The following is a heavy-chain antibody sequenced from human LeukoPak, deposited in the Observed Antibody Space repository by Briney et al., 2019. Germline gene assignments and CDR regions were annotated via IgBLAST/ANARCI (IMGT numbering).Heavy chain of an antibody. D-gene: IGHD6-6*01. V-gene: IGHV3-21*01. J-gene: IGHJ6*04. Sequence: GGSLRLSCAASGFTFSAYDMNWVRQAPGKGLEWVSYISRDSAFVYYADSVKGRLTISRDNAKDSLYLQMESLRGEDTAVYYCARDDASTARASGMDVWGIGTTVTVSS. CDR1: GFTFSAYD. CDR3: ARDDASTARASGMDV. CDR2: ISRDSAFV.